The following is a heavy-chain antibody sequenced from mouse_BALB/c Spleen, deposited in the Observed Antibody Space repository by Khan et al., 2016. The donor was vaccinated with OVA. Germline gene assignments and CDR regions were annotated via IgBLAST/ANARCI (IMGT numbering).Heavy chain of an antibody. Sequence: EVELVESGGGLVQPGGYRKLSCAASGFTFSGFGMHWVRQAPEKGPEWVAYISFGSAPIYYADTVKGRFTISRDNPKNTLFLQMTSLRSEDTAIYYCSRSLITTWYLDVWGAGTTVTVSS. CDR1: GFTFSGFG. CDR3: SRSLITTWYLDV. D-gene: IGHD2-4*01. CDR2: ISFGSAPI. V-gene: IGHV5-17*02. J-gene: IGHJ1*01.